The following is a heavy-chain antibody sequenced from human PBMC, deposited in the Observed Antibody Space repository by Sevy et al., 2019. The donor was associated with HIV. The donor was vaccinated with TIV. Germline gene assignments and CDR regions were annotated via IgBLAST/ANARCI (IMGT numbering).Heavy chain of an antibody. Sequence: SETLSLICTVSGGSISSYYWSWIRQPPGKGLEWIGYIYYSGSTNYNPSLKSRVTISVDTSKNQFSLKLSSVTAADTAVYYCARQEGDIVVAYFDYWGQGTLVTVSS. J-gene: IGHJ4*02. CDR3: ARQEGDIVVAYFDY. V-gene: IGHV4-59*08. CDR2: IYYSGST. CDR1: GGSISSYY. D-gene: IGHD2-15*01.